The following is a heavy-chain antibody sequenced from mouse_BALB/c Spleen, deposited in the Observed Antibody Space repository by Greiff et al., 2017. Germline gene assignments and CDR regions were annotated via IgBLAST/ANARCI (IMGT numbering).Heavy chain of an antibody. Sequence: DVKLVESGGGLVQPGGSRKLSCAASGFTFSSFGMHWVRQAPEKGLEWVAYISSGSSTIYYADTVKGRFTISRDNPKNTLFLQMTSLRSEDTAMYYCARPDGYYAMDYWGQGTSVTVSS. CDR1: GFTFSSFG. J-gene: IGHJ4*01. CDR3: ARPDGYYAMDY. V-gene: IGHV5-17*02. D-gene: IGHD2-3*01. CDR2: ISSGSSTI.